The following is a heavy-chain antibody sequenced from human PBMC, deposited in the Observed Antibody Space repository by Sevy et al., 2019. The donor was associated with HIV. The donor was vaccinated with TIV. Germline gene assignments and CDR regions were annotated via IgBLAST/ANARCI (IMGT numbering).Heavy chain of an antibody. D-gene: IGHD6-6*01. V-gene: IGHV4-30-4*01. J-gene: IGHJ6*02. CDR2: IYYSGST. CDR3: AREEDRSSGYYYGMDV. CDR1: GGSISSGDYY. Sequence: SETLYLTCTVSGGSISSGDYYWSWIRQPPGKGLEWIGYIYYSGSTYYNQSLKSRVTISVDTSKNQFSLKLSSVTAADTAVYYCAREEDRSSGYYYGMDVWGQGTTVTVSS.